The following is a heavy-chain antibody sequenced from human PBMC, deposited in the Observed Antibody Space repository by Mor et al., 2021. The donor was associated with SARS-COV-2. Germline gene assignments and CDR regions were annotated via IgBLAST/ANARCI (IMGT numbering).Heavy chain of an antibody. Sequence: GKGLEWIGEINHSGSTNYNPSLKSRVTISVDTSKNQFSLKLSSVTAADTAVYYCAREFGGSYGLYYYYYYMDVW. CDR2: INHSGST. J-gene: IGHJ6*03. CDR3: AREFGGSYGLYYYYYYMDV. V-gene: IGHV4-34*01. D-gene: IGHD3-16*01.